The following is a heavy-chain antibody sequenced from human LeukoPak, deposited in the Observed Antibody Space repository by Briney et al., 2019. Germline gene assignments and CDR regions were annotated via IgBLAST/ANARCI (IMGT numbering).Heavy chain of an antibody. CDR3: ARVGRRPQLRGFDQ. Sequence: SETLSLTCTVSGGSISSYFWGWIRQSPGKGLEWIGYIYDSGSTNYNPSLKSRVTISVDTSKNQFSLKLNSVTAADTAVYYCARVGRRPQLRGFDQWGQGTLVTVSS. CDR2: IYDSGST. V-gene: IGHV4-59*01. D-gene: IGHD2-2*01. CDR1: GGSISSYF. J-gene: IGHJ4*02.